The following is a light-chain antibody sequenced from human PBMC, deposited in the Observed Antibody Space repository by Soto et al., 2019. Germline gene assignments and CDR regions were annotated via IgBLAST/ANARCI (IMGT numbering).Light chain of an antibody. CDR1: SSDIGGYNY. CDR3: CSYAGSSSYV. J-gene: IGLJ1*01. CDR2: TVT. Sequence: QSALTQPRSVSGSPGQSVTISCTGTSSDIGGYNYVSWYQQHPGKAPKLMIYTVTKRPSGVPDRFSGSKSDNTASLTFFGLRADDEADYYCCSYAGSSSYVFGTGTRSPS. V-gene: IGLV2-11*01.